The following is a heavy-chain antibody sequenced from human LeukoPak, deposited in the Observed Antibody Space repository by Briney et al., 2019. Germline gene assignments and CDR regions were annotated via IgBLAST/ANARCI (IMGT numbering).Heavy chain of an antibody. V-gene: IGHV1-18*01. CDR3: ARGVWDYDYVWGSYRYYFDY. CDR1: GYTFTSYG. CDR2: ISAYNGNT. D-gene: IGHD3-16*02. Sequence: GASVKLSCKASGYTFTSYGSSWVRQAPGQGLEWMGWISAYNGNTNYAKKLQGRVTMTTATSTSTAYMELRSLRSDDTAVYYCARGVWDYDYVWGSYRYYFDYWGQGTLVTVSS. J-gene: IGHJ4*02.